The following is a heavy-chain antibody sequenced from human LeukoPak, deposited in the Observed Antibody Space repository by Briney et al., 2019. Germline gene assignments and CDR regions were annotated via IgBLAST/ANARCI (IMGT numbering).Heavy chain of an antibody. V-gene: IGHV3-11*01. J-gene: IGHJ4*02. Sequence: PGGSVRLSCAGSGFTFSDYDMSWIRQAPGKGLEWVSFISRSGDSFDYADSVRGRFTISRDNAKNSLYLQMNSLRAEDSAVYYCARRSREVDYWGQGTLVTVSS. CDR2: ISRSGDSF. CDR1: GFTFSDYD. CDR3: ARRSREVDY.